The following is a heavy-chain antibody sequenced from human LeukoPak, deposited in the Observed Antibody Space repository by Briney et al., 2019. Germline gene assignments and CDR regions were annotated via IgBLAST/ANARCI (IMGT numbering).Heavy chain of an antibody. CDR1: GFTFSNYG. J-gene: IGHJ4*02. V-gene: IGHV3-23*01. D-gene: IGHD2-21*01. CDR3: VRDNYSYRLDV. CDR2: ISGSGDST. Sequence: GGSLRLSCAASGFTFSNYGMNWVRQAPGKGLEWVSGISGSGDSTYYADSVKGRFTISRDNSKNTLYLHMNSLSAEDTAIYYCVRDNYSYRLDVWGQGTLVTVSS.